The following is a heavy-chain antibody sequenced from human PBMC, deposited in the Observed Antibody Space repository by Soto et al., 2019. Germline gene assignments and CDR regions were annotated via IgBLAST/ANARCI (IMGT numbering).Heavy chain of an antibody. CDR3: ARVGGQLVPGFDY. CDR2: ISSSSSYI. D-gene: IGHD6-6*01. V-gene: IGHV3-21*01. Sequence: EVQLVESGGGLVKPGGSLSLSCAASGFTFSSYSMNWVRQAPGKGLEWVSSISSSSSYIYYADSVKGRFTLSRDNAKNSLYLQTNSLRAEDTAVYYCARVGGQLVPGFDYWGQGTVVTVSS. J-gene: IGHJ4*02. CDR1: GFTFSSYS.